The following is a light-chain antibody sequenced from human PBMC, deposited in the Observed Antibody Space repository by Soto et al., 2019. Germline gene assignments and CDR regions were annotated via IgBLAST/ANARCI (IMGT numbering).Light chain of an antibody. CDR3: QQYNVYSRT. V-gene: IGKV1-5*01. Sequence: DIQMTQSPYTLSASLGDRVTITGRASQSIGDSLAWYQQKPGKAPYLLISDVSSLERGAPSRFSGSGSGTEFTLTICSMQPDDFATFYCQQYNVYSRTLCQVAKVDIK. J-gene: IGKJ1*01. CDR2: DVS. CDR1: QSIGDS.